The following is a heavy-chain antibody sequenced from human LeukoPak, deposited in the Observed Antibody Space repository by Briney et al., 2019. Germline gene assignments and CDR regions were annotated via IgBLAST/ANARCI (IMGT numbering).Heavy chain of an antibody. CDR1: GDTFTSNG. Sequence: ASVKVSCKASGDTFTSNGMTWVRQAPGQGLEWMGWISVYNGDANYAQTLQGRDTMTTDTSTSTAYMELRSLRSDDTAVYYCARVGGGGYCSSTSCHLLFWGQGTLVTVSS. CDR3: ARVGGGGYCSSTSCHLLF. CDR2: ISVYNGDA. D-gene: IGHD2-2*01. J-gene: IGHJ4*02. V-gene: IGHV1-18*01.